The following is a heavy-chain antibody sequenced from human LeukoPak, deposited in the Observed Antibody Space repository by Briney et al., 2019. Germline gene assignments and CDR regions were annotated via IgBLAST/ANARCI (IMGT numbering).Heavy chain of an antibody. Sequence: SETLSLTCSVSGGSISSYYWSWIRQPPGKGLEWIGYVYYNKRTNSNPSLKSRVTLSVDTSKNEFSLKLTSMTAADTAVYFCARSPQYFDSLLGGDSRYYFDYWGQGTLVTVSS. J-gene: IGHJ4*02. CDR2: VYYNKRT. V-gene: IGHV4-59*01. CDR3: ARSPQYFDSLLGGDSRYYFDY. D-gene: IGHD3-9*01. CDR1: GGSISSYY.